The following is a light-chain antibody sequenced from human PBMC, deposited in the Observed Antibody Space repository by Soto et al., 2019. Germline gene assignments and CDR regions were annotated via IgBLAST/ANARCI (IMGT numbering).Light chain of an antibody. CDR3: SSYAGSNNSDV. V-gene: IGLV2-8*01. CDR1: SSDVGGYNY. J-gene: IGLJ1*01. CDR2: EVS. Sequence: QSALTQPPSASGSLGQSVTISCTGTSSDVGGYNYVSWYQQHPGKAPKLMIYEVSKRPSGVPDRFSGSKSGNTASLTVSGLQAEDEADYYCSSYAGSNNSDVFGTGTKLTVL.